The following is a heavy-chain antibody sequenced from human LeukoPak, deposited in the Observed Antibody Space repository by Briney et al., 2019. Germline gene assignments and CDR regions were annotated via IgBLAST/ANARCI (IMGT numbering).Heavy chain of an antibody. Sequence: PGASLQISCQGSGSTFTNHRISWVRQLPGKGVEGMGKIDPSDSYTNYSPSFQGHVTISADKSISTAYLQWSSLKASDTAMYYCARAPDSDSGYDYFDYWGQGTLVTVSS. CDR2: IDPSDSYT. CDR1: GSTFTNHR. V-gene: IGHV5-10-1*01. D-gene: IGHD5-12*01. CDR3: ARAPDSDSGYDYFDY. J-gene: IGHJ4*02.